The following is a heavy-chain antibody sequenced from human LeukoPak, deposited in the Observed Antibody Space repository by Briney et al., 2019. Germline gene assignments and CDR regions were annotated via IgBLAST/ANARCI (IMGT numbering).Heavy chain of an antibody. D-gene: IGHD5-12*01. CDR3: AKDQRQWLRLSYYYYGMDV. V-gene: IGHV3-30*02. J-gene: IGHJ6*02. CDR1: GFTFSSYG. Sequence: PGGSLRLSCAASGFTFSSYGMHWVRQAPGKGLEWVAFIRYDGSNKYYADSVKGRFTISRDNSKNTLYLQMNSLRAEDTAVYCCAKDQRQWLRLSYYYYGMDVWGQGTTVTVSS. CDR2: IRYDGSNK.